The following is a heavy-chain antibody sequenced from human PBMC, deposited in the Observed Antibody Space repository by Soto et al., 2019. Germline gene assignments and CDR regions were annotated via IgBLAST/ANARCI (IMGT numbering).Heavy chain of an antibody. V-gene: IGHV3-23*01. J-gene: IGHJ4*02. CDR2: IHGGGNSA. CDR3: AKNRGRVTTWCLFDY. Sequence: PGGSLRLSCAASGFTFSGYAMSWVRQAPGKGLEWVSVIHGGGNSAYYADSVKGRFTISRDNSKNTLYLQMSSLRGEDTAVYYCAKNRGRVTTWCLFDYWGQGTLVIVSS. D-gene: IGHD4-17*01. CDR1: GFTFSGYA.